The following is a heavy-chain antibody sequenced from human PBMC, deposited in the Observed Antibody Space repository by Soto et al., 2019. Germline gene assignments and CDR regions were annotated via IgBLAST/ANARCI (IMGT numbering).Heavy chain of an antibody. Sequence: GGSLRLSCAASEFTFSNYWMSWVRQAPGKGLEWVANIKQDGSASYYEDSLKGRFTISRDNAKNSLYLQMTNLRAEDTAVYFCAREGRRTLSTWRFFDYWGQGTLVTVSS. J-gene: IGHJ4*02. V-gene: IGHV3-7*05. CDR2: IKQDGSAS. D-gene: IGHD2-2*01. CDR3: AREGRRTLSTWRFFDY. CDR1: EFTFSNYW.